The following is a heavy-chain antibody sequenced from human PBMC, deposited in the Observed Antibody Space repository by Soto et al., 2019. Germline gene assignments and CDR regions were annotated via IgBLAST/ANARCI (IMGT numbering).Heavy chain of an antibody. J-gene: IGHJ4*02. D-gene: IGHD3-22*01. CDR3: ARALPPDYYDSSGYYRPRFDY. CDR2: INHSGST. V-gene: IGHV4-34*01. Sequence: SETLSLTCAVYGGSFSGYYWSWIRQPPGKGLEWIGEINHSGSTNYNPSLKSRVTISVDTSKNQFSLKLSSVTAADTAVYYCARALPPDYYDSSGYYRPRFDYWGQGTLVTVSS. CDR1: GGSFSGYY.